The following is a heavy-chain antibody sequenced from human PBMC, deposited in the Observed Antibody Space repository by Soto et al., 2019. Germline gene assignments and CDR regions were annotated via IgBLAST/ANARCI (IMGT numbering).Heavy chain of an antibody. CDR2: IIGSGGST. CDR3: AKDSWAIFGVPAGEYYAMDV. CDR1: GFTFNSYA. Sequence: GGSLRLSCAASGFTFNSYAMSWVRQAPGKGLEWVSTIIGSGGSTYYADSVKGRFSVSRDNSKNTLYLQMNDLRVEDAAEYFCAKDSWAIFGVPAGEYYAMDVWGQGTTVTVSS. J-gene: IGHJ6*02. D-gene: IGHD3-3*01. V-gene: IGHV3-23*01.